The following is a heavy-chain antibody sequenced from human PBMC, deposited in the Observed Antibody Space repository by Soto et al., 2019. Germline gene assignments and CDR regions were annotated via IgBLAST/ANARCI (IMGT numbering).Heavy chain of an antibody. CDR2: ISAYNGNT. V-gene: IGHV1-18*04. CDR3: ARYVAYYYDSSGSDAFEI. D-gene: IGHD3-22*01. CDR1: GYTFTSYG. J-gene: IGHJ3*02. Sequence: ASVKVSCKASGYTFTSYGISWVRQAPGQGLEWMGWISAYNGNTNYAQKLQGRVTMTTDTSTSTAYMELRSLRSDDTAVYYCARYVAYYYDSSGSDAFEIWGQGTMVAVSS.